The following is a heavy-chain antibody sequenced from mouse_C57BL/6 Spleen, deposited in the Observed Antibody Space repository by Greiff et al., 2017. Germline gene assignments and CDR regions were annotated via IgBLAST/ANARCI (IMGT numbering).Heavy chain of an antibody. J-gene: IGHJ3*01. Sequence: LVESGAELVRPGASVKLSCTASGFNIKDDYMHWVKQRPEQGLEWIGWIDPENGDTEYASKFQGKATITADTSSNTAYLQLSSLTSEDTAVYYCATWDYAYWGQGTLVTVSA. CDR2: IDPENGDT. V-gene: IGHV14-4*01. D-gene: IGHD2-4*01. CDR3: ATWDYAY. CDR1: GFNIKDDY.